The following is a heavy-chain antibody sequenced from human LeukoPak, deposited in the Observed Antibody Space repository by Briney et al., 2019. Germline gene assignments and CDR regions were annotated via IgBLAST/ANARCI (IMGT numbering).Heavy chain of an antibody. CDR1: GFTFSSYG. CDR2: IRYDGSNK. V-gene: IGHV3-30*02. Sequence: PGGSLRLSCAASGFTFSSYGMHWVRQAPGKGLEWVAFIRYDGSNKYYADSVKGRFTISRDNSKNTLYLQMNSLRAEDTAVYYCAKDVNRYIVRPDPYMDVWGKGTTVTVSS. D-gene: IGHD2-8*01. CDR3: AKDVNRYIVRPDPYMDV. J-gene: IGHJ6*03.